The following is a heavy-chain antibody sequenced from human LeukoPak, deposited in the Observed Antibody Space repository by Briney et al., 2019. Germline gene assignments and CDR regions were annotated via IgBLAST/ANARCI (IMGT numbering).Heavy chain of an antibody. CDR1: GRTTDDYC. J-gene: IGHJ4*02. D-gene: IGHD6-13*01. V-gene: IGHV3-20*04. CDR2: IHGDGTNA. CDR3: VRDLSSNWYSFDY. Sequence: GGSLRLSCAPSGRTTDDYCISWVRQPPGKGPEWVSCIHGDGTNAYYAESVKGRLTISRDSAENSLYLQMNSLRDDDTAFYYCVRDLSSNWYSFDYWGQGTLVTVSS.